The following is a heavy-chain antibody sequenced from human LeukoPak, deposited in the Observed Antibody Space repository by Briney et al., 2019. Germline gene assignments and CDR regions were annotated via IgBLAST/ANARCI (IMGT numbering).Heavy chain of an antibody. CDR2: IYYSGST. Sequence: SETLSLTCTVSGGSISSYYWSWIRQPPGKGLECIGYIYYSGSTNYNPSLKSRVTISVDTSKNQFSLKLSSVTAADTAVYYCARQPYYGSGSYYYYYGMDVWGQGTTVTVSS. CDR3: ARQPYYGSGSYYYYYGMDV. D-gene: IGHD3-10*01. V-gene: IGHV4-59*08. CDR1: GGSISSYY. J-gene: IGHJ6*02.